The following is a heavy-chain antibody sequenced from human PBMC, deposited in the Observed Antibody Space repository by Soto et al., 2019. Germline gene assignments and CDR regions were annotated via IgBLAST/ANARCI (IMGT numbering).Heavy chain of an antibody. CDR2: IYHSGST. J-gene: IGHJ4*02. CDR1: GGSISSSNW. Sequence: QVQLQESGPGLVKPSGTLSLTCAVSGGSISSSNWWSWVRQPPGKGLEWIGEIYHSGSTNYNPSPKSRVTISVDKSKNQFSLKLSSVTAADTAVYYCARVCPSDYYDSSGYYFFDYWGQGTLVTVSS. CDR3: ARVCPSDYYDSSGYYFFDY. V-gene: IGHV4-4*02. D-gene: IGHD3-22*01.